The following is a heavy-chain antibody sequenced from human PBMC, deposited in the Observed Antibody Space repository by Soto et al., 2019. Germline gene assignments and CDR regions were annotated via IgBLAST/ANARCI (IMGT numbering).Heavy chain of an antibody. CDR1: GYTFTSYG. J-gene: IGHJ4*02. CDR3: ATDLGGVIITVDY. CDR2: INAYNGNT. D-gene: IGHD3-10*01. V-gene: IGHV1-18*01. Sequence: QVQLVQSGAEVKKPGASVKVSCKASGYTFTSYGISWVRQAPGQGLEWMGWINAYNGNTNYAQKLQGRVTMTTDTSTRPAYMELRSLRSGDTAVYYCATDLGGVIITVDYWGQGTLVTVSS.